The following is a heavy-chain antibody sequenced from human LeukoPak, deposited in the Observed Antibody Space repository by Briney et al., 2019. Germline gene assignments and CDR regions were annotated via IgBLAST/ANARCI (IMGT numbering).Heavy chain of an antibody. CDR2: IRYDGSNK. CDR1: GFTFKNFG. J-gene: IGHJ4*02. V-gene: IGHV3-30*02. Sequence: GGSLRLSCAASGFTFKNFGMHWVRQAPGKGLEWVAFIRYDGSNKYYADSVKGRFTISRDNSKNVLDLQLNSLRPEDTASYYCAKVLTYYPGSGSYYPDFWGQGTLVTVSS. CDR3: AKVLTYYPGSGSYYPDF. D-gene: IGHD3-10*01.